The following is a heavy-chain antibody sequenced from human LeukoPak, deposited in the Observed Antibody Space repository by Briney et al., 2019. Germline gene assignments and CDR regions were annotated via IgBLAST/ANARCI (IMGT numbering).Heavy chain of an antibody. V-gene: IGHV4-61*01. CDR2: IYYSGST. Sequence: SETLSLTCTVSGGSISSGSYYWSWIRQPPGKGLEWIGYIYYSGSTNYNPSLKSRVAISVDTSKNQFSLKLSSVTAADTAVYYCARRRAAAGVFDYWGQGTLVTVSS. D-gene: IGHD6-13*01. J-gene: IGHJ4*02. CDR3: ARRRAAAGVFDY. CDR1: GGSISSGSYY.